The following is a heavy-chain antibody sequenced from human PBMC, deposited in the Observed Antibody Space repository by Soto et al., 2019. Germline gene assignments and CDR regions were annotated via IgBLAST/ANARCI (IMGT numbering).Heavy chain of an antibody. J-gene: IGHJ6*02. CDR3: AVYSSSSGYYYGMDV. V-gene: IGHV5-51*01. D-gene: IGHD6-6*01. Sequence: RGESLKISCKGSGYSFTSYWIGWVRQMPGKGLEWMGIIYPGDSDTRYSPSFQGQVTISADKSISTAYLQWSSLKASDTAMYYCAVYSSSSGYYYGMDVWGQGTTVTVSS. CDR2: IYPGDSDT. CDR1: GYSFTSYW.